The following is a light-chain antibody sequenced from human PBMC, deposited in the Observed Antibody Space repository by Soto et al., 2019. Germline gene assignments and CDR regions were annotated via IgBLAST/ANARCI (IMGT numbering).Light chain of an antibody. Sequence: QSALTQPASVSGSPGQSITISCTGTSSDVGGSNYVSWYQQHPGKAPKLMIFEVSNRPSGISNRFSGSKSGNTASLTISGLQAEDEADYYCSSDISLSTLVFGTGTKVTVL. J-gene: IGLJ1*01. CDR2: EVS. CDR3: SSDISLSTLV. V-gene: IGLV2-14*01. CDR1: SSDVGGSNY.